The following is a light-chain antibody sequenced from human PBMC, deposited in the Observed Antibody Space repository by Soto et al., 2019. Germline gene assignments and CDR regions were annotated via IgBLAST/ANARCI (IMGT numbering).Light chain of an antibody. J-gene: IGKJ4*01. CDR3: QQYNSIPAT. Sequence: DIQMTQSPFTLSPSVGDRVTITCRASQSISSWLAWYQQKPGKAPKLLIYDASSLESGVPSRFSGSGSGSEFTLTISSLQPDDFATYYCQQYNSIPATFGGGTKVEIK. CDR2: DAS. CDR1: QSISSW. V-gene: IGKV1-5*01.